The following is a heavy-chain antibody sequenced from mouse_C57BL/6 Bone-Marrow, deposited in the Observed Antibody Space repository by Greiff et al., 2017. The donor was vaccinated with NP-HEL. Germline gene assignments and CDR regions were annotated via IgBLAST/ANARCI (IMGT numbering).Heavy chain of an antibody. CDR1: GYTFTSYW. CDR3: AREDYDGAWFAY. J-gene: IGHJ3*01. D-gene: IGHD2-4*01. V-gene: IGHV1-50*01. Sequence: QVQLQQPGAELVKPGASVKLSCKASGYTFTSYWMQWVKQRPGQGLEWIGEIDPSDSYTNYNQKFKGKATLTVDTSSSTAYMQLSGLTSEDSAVYYCAREDYDGAWFAYWGQGTLVTVSA. CDR2: IDPSDSYT.